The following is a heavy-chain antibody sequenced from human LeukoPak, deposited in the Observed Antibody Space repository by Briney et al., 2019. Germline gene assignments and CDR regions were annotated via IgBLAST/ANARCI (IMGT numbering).Heavy chain of an antibody. CDR3: ARDRYYDSSGYYYAWYFDL. CDR2: IYYSGST. CDR1: GGSISSYY. J-gene: IGHJ2*01. Sequence: SETLSLTCTVSGGSISSYYWSWIRQPPGKGLEWIGYIYYSGSTNYNPSLKSRVTISVDTSKNQFSLKLSSVTAADTAVYYCARDRYYDSSGYYYAWYFDLWGRGTLVTVSS. V-gene: IGHV4-59*12. D-gene: IGHD3-22*01.